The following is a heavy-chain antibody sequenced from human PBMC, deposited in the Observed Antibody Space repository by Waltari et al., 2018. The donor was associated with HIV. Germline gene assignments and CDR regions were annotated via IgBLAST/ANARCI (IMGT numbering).Heavy chain of an antibody. Sequence: EVQLVESGGGLVKPGGSLRLSCAVSGLPFSKDWMNWVRQAPGKGLECVGRSKSITDGGTTDYAAPVKGRFTISRDDSKNTLYLQMNSLKTEDTALYYCTTAPGGLRTWGQGTLVTVSS. CDR1: GLPFSKDW. CDR2: SKSITDGGTT. D-gene: IGHD3-10*01. J-gene: IGHJ4*02. V-gene: IGHV3-15*01. CDR3: TTAPGGLRT.